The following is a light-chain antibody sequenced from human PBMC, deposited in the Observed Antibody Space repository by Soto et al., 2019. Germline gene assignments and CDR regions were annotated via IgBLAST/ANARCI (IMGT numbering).Light chain of an antibody. Sequence: SALTQPASVSGSPGQSVTISCAGTISDVGGYNYVSWYQQHPGKVPKLMIYEVSNRPSGVSNRFSGSKSGNTASLTISGLQAEDEADYYCSSYTSSSTRVFGTGTKVTVL. CDR1: ISDVGGYNY. V-gene: IGLV2-14*01. CDR3: SSYTSSSTRV. J-gene: IGLJ1*01. CDR2: EVS.